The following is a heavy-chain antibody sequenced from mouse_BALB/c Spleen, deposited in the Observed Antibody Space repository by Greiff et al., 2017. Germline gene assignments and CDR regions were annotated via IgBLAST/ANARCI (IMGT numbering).Heavy chain of an antibody. J-gene: IGHJ4*01. CDR3: ARRGYYECFYYAMDY. D-gene: IGHD2-4*01. V-gene: IGHV1-54*01. Sequence: QVQLQQSGAELVRPGTSVKVSCKASGYAFTNYLIEWVKQRPGQGLEWIGVINPGSGGTNYNEKFKGKATLTADKSSSTAYMQLSSLTSDDSAVYFCARRGYYECFYYAMDYWGQGTSVTVSS. CDR2: INPGSGGT. CDR1: GYAFTNYL.